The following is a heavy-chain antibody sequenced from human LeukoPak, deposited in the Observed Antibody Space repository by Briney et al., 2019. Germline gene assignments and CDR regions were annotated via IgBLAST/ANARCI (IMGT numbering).Heavy chain of an antibody. CDR3: ARDEESGSFDY. J-gene: IGHJ4*02. D-gene: IGHD1-26*01. V-gene: IGHV1-2*02. CDR1: GYTFTDYY. CDR2: INPKSGGT. Sequence: GASVKVSCKASGYTFTDYYMHWVRQAPGQGLEWMGWINPKSGGTNHAQRFQGRVTMTRDTSISTAYMELSRLRSDDTAVYYCARDEESGSFDYWGQGTLVTVSS.